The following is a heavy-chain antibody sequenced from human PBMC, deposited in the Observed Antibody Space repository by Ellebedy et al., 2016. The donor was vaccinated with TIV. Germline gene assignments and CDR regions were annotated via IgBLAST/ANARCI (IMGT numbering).Heavy chain of an antibody. J-gene: IGHJ5*02. Sequence: ASVKVSYKASGYTFTKYGISWVRQAPGQGLEWMGWISGYNGDTNYAQKFQGRVTMTIDTFASTAYMELRSLRSDDTAMYFCARGFYEKFNPWGQGTLVTVSS. CDR1: GYTFTKYG. CDR2: ISGYNGDT. D-gene: IGHD2/OR15-2a*01. V-gene: IGHV1-18*01. CDR3: ARGFYEKFNP.